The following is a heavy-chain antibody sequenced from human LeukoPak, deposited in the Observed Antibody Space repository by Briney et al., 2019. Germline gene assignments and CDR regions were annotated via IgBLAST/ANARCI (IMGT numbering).Heavy chain of an antibody. Sequence: ASVNVSCKVSGKTLSDLSIHWLRQPPGKGLEWLGGSDPEDGERIYAQMFQGRVTMTEDASIDTAYMELSSLRSEDTAVYYCVTGFTTMAVDYFDYWGQGTLVTVSS. V-gene: IGHV1-24*01. CDR2: SDPEDGER. D-gene: IGHD5-18*01. J-gene: IGHJ4*02. CDR1: GKTLSDLS. CDR3: VTGFTTMAVDYFDY.